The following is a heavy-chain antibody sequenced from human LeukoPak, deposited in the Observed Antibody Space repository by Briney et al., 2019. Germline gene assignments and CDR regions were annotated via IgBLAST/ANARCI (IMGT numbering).Heavy chain of an antibody. J-gene: IGHJ4*02. Sequence: SETLSLTCTVSGGSISSSSYYWGWIRQPPGKGLEWIGSIYYSGSTYYNPSLKSRVTISVDTSKNQFSLKLSSVTAADTAVYYCARGTAMALRNNYYFDSWGQGTLVTVSS. CDR1: GGSISSSSYY. CDR2: IYYSGST. D-gene: IGHD5-18*01. CDR3: ARGTAMALRNNYYFDS. V-gene: IGHV4-39*07.